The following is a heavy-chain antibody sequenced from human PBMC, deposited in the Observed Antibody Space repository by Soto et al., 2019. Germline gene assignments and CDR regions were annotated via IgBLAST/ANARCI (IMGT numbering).Heavy chain of an antibody. J-gene: IGHJ6*02. V-gene: IGHV4-30-4*01. D-gene: IGHD3-10*01. CDR2: IYYSGST. CDR1: GGSISSGDYY. Sequence: PSETLSLTCTVSGGSISSGDYYWSWIRQPPGKGLEWIGYIYYSGSTYYNPSLKSRVAISVDTSKNQFSLKLSSVTAADTAVYYCARKYYYGSGSLSPIYSMDVWGQGTTVTVSS. CDR3: ARKYYYGSGSLSPIYSMDV.